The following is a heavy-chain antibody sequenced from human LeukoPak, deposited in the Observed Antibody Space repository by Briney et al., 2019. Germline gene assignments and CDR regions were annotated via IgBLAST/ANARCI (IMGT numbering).Heavy chain of an antibody. Sequence: SETLSLTCTVSGGSISGDYWSWIRQSLQGLEWIGYIYYSGSANYNPSLKSRVTISVDTSKNQFSLKLSSVTAADTAVYYCARYPMTYCSSSSCTDYWGQGTLVTVSS. J-gene: IGHJ4*02. V-gene: IGHV4-59*08. CDR3: ARYPMTYCSSSSCTDY. CDR2: IYYSGSA. CDR1: GGSISGDY. D-gene: IGHD2-2*01.